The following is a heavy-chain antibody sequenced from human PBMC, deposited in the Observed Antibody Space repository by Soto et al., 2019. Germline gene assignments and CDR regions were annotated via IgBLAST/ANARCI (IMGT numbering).Heavy chain of an antibody. CDR1: GFTFSSYA. J-gene: IGHJ4*02. V-gene: IGHV3-30-3*01. Sequence: QVQLVESGGGVVQPGRSLRLSCAASGFTFSSYAMHWVRQAPGKGLEWVAVISYDGSNKYYADSVKGRFTISRDNSKNTLYLQMNSLRAEDTAVYYCASIALGSSGWYGIDYWGQGTLVTVSS. CDR3: ASIALGSSGWYGIDY. D-gene: IGHD6-19*01. CDR2: ISYDGSNK.